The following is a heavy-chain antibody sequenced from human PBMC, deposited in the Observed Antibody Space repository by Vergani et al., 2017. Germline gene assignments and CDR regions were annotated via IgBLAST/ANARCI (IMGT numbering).Heavy chain of an antibody. Sequence: EVQLVESGGGLVQPGGSLRLSCAASGFTFSSYWMHWVRQAPGKGLVWVSRINSDGSSTSYADSVKGRFTISRDNAKNTLYLQMKSLRAEDTAVYYCARHDSGYDSLPAGIHPETFDYWGQGTLVTVSS. J-gene: IGHJ4*02. V-gene: IGHV3-74*02. D-gene: IGHD5-12*01. CDR3: ARHDSGYDSLPAGIHPETFDY. CDR2: INSDGSST. CDR1: GFTFSSYW.